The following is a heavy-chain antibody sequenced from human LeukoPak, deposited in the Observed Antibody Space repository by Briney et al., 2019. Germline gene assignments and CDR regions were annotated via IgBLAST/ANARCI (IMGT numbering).Heavy chain of an antibody. V-gene: IGHV4-59*12. CDR3: ARDAYNYGGRTHPYYFDY. J-gene: IGHJ4*02. Sequence: PSETLSLTCTVSGGSISSYYWSWIRQPPGKGLEWIGYIYYSGSTNYNPSLKSRVTISVDTSKNQFSLKLSSVTAADTAVYYCARDAYNYGGRTHPYYFDYWAQGTLVTVSS. CDR2: IYYSGST. CDR1: GGSISSYY. D-gene: IGHD5-18*01.